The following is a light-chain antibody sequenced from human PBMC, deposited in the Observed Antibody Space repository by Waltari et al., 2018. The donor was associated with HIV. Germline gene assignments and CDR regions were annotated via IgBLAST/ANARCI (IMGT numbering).Light chain of an antibody. CDR2: RDN. Sequence: QSVLTQPPSASGTPGQRVLVPCSGTSFNIGRNFVAWYQQLPGTAPKVRIFRDNQRPSGVPDRFSGSKSGASASLAISGLRSEDEADYYCAAWDDSLSGSYVFGPGTKVTVL. CDR3: AAWDDSLSGSYV. CDR1: SFNIGRNF. V-gene: IGLV1-47*01. J-gene: IGLJ1*01.